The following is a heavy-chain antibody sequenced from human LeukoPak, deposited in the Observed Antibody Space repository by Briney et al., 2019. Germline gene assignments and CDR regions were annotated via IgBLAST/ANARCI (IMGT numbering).Heavy chain of an antibody. V-gene: IGHV3-23*01. CDR3: AKDCAIGVWFGECELDF. D-gene: IGHD3-10*01. Sequence: GGSLRLSCAASGFTFSNYAMSWVRQAPGRGLEWVSVISASGGSTYYADSVKGRFTISRDYSRNTVYLQMNSLRADGTAVYYCAKDCAIGVWFGECELDFRGQGTLVTVSS. J-gene: IGHJ4*02. CDR1: GFTFSNYA. CDR2: ISASGGST.